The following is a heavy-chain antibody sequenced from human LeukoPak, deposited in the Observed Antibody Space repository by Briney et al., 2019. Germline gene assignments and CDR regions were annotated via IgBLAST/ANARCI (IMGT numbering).Heavy chain of an antibody. D-gene: IGHD4/OR15-4a*01. CDR2: ISGSGGRT. CDR1: GFTFNTYA. V-gene: IGHV3-23*01. Sequence: GGTLRLSCAASGFTFNTYAMSWVRQAPGKGLEWVSVISGSGGRTYYADSVKGRFTISRDNAKNSLYLQMNSLRAEDTAVYYCARVLQLTYGMDVWGQGTTVTVSS. CDR3: ARVLQLTYGMDV. J-gene: IGHJ6*02.